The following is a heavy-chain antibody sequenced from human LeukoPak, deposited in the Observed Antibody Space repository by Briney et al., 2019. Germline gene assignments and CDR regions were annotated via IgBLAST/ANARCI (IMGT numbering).Heavy chain of an antibody. CDR1: GFTFSTYS. Sequence: GGSLRLSCAASGFTFSTYSMNWVRQAPGKGLEWVSSISSGSSFIYYADSVEGRFTISRDNAKNSLFLQMNSLRAEDTAVYYCARESSGYFYWGQGTLVTVSS. J-gene: IGHJ4*02. CDR3: ARESSGYFY. D-gene: IGHD3-22*01. V-gene: IGHV3-21*01. CDR2: ISSGSSFI.